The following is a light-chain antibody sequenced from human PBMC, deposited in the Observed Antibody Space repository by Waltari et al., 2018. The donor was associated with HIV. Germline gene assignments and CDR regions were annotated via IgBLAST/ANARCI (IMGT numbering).Light chain of an antibody. Sequence: FMLTQPHSVSESPGKTVTISCTRSSGNIASSYMQWYQQRAGNSPTAVNYEKKERPSGVPDRFSGSNDSSSNSASLTISGLKTEDEADDYCQYYDNNNVLFGGGTKLTVL. CDR2: EKK. J-gene: IGLJ2*01. CDR3: QYYDNNNVL. CDR1: SGNIASSY. V-gene: IGLV6-57*01.